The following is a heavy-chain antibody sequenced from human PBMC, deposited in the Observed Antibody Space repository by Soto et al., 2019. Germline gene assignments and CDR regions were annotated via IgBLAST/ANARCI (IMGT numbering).Heavy chain of an antibody. CDR2: IYYSGGT. Sequence: QVQLQESGPGLVKPSETLSLTCTVSGGSISSYYWSWIRQPPGKGLEWIGYIYYSGGTNYNPSLKXRVTXSXYTSKNQFSLKLSSVTAADTAVYDCAREGVCSSWYNYYGMDVWGQGSRVTVSS. D-gene: IGHD6-13*01. CDR3: AREGVCSSWYNYYGMDV. V-gene: IGHV4-59*01. CDR1: GGSISSYY. J-gene: IGHJ6*02.